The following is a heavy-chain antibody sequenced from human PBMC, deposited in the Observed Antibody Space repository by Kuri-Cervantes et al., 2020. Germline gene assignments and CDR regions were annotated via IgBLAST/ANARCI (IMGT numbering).Heavy chain of an antibody. CDR1: GDSISSSNW. Sequence: SETLSLTCTVSGDSISSSNWWTWVRQPPGKGLEWIGEVSHSGSANYKTSLKSRVTISVDTSKNQFSLKLSSVAAADTAVYYCARGAFHAGGRGMDVWGQGTTVTVSS. V-gene: IGHV4-4*02. CDR2: VSHSGSA. J-gene: IGHJ6*02. CDR3: ARGAFHAGGRGMDV. D-gene: IGHD3-16*01.